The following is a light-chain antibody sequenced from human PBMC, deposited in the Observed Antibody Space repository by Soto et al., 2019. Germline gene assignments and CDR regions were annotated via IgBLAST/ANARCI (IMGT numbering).Light chain of an antibody. J-gene: IGLJ1*01. Sequence: QSVLTQPPSVSAAPGQKVTISCSGTSSNIGNNYVSWYQHFPGTAPKLLIYEDNKRPSEIPDRFSGSKSGTSATLGITGPQTGDEADYYCGTWDNSLSIYVFATGTKVTVL. V-gene: IGLV1-51*02. CDR2: EDN. CDR1: SSNIGNNY. CDR3: GTWDNSLSIYV.